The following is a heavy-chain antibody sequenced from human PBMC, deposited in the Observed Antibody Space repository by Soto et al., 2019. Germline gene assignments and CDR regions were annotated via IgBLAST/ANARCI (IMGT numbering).Heavy chain of an antibody. CDR1: GESFSAYY. CDR2: INHSGST. V-gene: IGHV4-34*01. CDR3: ARVEHHGAFDI. J-gene: IGHJ3*02. Sequence: SETLSLTCAVYGESFSAYYLSWIRQPPGKGLEWIGEINHSGSTNYNPSLKSRVTISVDTSKNQFSLNLSSVTAADTAVYYCARVEHHGAFDIWGLGTMVTVSS.